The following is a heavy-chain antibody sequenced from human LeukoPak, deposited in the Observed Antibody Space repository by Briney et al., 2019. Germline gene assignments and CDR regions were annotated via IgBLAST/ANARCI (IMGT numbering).Heavy chain of an antibody. CDR1: GGSISSFY. V-gene: IGHV4-4*07. CDR3: ARDGAHKNHYYSYYYMDV. J-gene: IGHJ6*03. D-gene: IGHD3-16*01. Sequence: SETLSLTCTVSGGSISSFYWSWIRQPAGKGLEWIGRVDSSGKTNYNPSLKSRVTVSVETSKNQFSLKLSSVTAADTAVYYCARDGAHKNHYYSYYYMDVWGKGTTVTVSS. CDR2: VDSSGKT.